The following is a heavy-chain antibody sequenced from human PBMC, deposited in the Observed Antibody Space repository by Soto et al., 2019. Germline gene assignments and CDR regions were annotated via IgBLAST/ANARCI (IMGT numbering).Heavy chain of an antibody. D-gene: IGHD6-13*01. J-gene: IGHJ6*02. CDR2: IYYSGST. V-gene: IGHV4-59*01. CDR3: ARGSAAALDV. CDR1: GGSISSYY. Sequence: PSETLSLTCTVSGGSISSYYWSWIRQPPEKGLEWIGYIYYSGSTNYNPSIKSRVTISVDTSKNQFSLKLNSVTAADTAVYYCARGSAAALDVWGQGTTVTVSS.